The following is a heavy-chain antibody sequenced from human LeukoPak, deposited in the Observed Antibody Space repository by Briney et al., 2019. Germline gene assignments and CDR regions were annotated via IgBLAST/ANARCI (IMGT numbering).Heavy chain of an antibody. CDR2: INPNTGDT. J-gene: IGHJ2*01. Sequence: ASVRVSCKASGFTFNAYYIHWVRQAPGQGLEWMGWINPNTGDTNFAQKFQGRVAMTRDTSLSTAYMDLSRLTSDDTAVYYCARDWPGISLHFDLWGRGTLITVSS. V-gene: IGHV1-2*02. CDR3: ARDWPGISLHFDL. CDR1: GFTFNAYY. D-gene: IGHD2-15*01.